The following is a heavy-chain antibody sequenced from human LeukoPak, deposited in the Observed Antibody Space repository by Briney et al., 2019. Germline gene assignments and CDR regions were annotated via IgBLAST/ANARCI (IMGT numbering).Heavy chain of an antibody. D-gene: IGHD3-10*01. CDR3: ARRSTYGFFDS. Sequence: PSETLSLTCTVSGGSVSSGSYYWSWIRQPPGKGLEWIGYIYYSGSTNYNPSLKSRVTISVDTSKNQFSLKLNSVTAADTAVYYCARRSTYGFFDSWGQGTLVTVSS. J-gene: IGHJ4*02. CDR2: IYYSGST. V-gene: IGHV4-61*01. CDR1: GGSVSSGSYY.